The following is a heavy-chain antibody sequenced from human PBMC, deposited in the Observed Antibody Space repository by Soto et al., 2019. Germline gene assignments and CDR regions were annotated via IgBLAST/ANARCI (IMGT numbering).Heavy chain of an antibody. CDR1: GFTFSSYA. V-gene: IGHV3-23*01. CDR3: AKDYSLNTAMATFVHS. J-gene: IGHJ4*02. Sequence: GGSLRLSCAASGFTFSSYAMSWVRQAPGKGLEWISVISGSGARTNYADSVKGRFTISRDNSKNTLNLQMNGPRAEDTAVYYCAKDYSLNTAMATFVHSWGQGTLVTVSS. D-gene: IGHD5-18*01. CDR2: ISGSGART.